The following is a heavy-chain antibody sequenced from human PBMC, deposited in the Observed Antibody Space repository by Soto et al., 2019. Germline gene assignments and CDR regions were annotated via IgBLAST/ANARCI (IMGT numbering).Heavy chain of an antibody. D-gene: IGHD3-10*01. V-gene: IGHV3-23*01. CDR1: GFTFSSYA. CDR3: VKTKWFGDLIRSGAFDI. J-gene: IGHJ3*02. Sequence: EVQLLESGGGLVQPGGSLRLSCAASGFTFSSYAMSWVRQAPGKGLEWVSDISGSGGSTYYADSVKGRFTISRDNSKNTLYLQMNSLRAEDTAAYYCVKTKWFGDLIRSGAFDIWGQGTMVTVSS. CDR2: ISGSGGST.